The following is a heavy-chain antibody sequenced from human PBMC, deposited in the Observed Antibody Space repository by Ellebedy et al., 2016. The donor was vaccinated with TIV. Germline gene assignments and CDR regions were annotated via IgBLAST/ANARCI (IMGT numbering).Heavy chain of an antibody. J-gene: IGHJ4*02. CDR3: ARESYSSGRAGTFDY. V-gene: IGHV3-30*03. CDR1: GSSFSTSV. Sequence: GESLKISCAASGSSFSTSVMHCVRRAPGKGLELVEWVAGISNNGVAQHYPESVKGRFTVSRDNSKNTLYLQMDSLRPEDTGLYFCARESYSSGRAGTFDYWGQGALVTVSS. D-gene: IGHD6-19*01. CDR2: ISNNGVAQ.